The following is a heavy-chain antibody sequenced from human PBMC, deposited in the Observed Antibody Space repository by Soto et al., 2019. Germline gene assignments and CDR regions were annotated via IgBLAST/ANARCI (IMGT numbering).Heavy chain of an antibody. Sequence: QVQPVESGGGVVQPGRSLRLSCAASGFTFSSYGMHWVRQAPGKGLEWVAVIWYDGSNKYYADSVKGRFTISRDNSKNTLYLQMNSLRAEDTAVYYCARGMLWFGESLFDYWGQGTLVTVSS. D-gene: IGHD3-10*01. CDR3: ARGMLWFGESLFDY. V-gene: IGHV3-33*01. CDR1: GFTFSSYG. J-gene: IGHJ4*02. CDR2: IWYDGSNK.